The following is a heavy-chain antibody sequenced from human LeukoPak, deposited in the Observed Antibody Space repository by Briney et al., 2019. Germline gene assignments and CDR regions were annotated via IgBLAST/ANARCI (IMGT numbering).Heavy chain of an antibody. V-gene: IGHV4-59*01. J-gene: IGHJ4*02. CDR1: GGSISSYY. Sequence: SETMSLTCTVSGGSISSYYWSWIRQPPGKGLEWIGYIYYSGTTNYNPSLKSRVTISVDTSKNQFSLKLSSVTAADTAVYYCARGVYIAAAQYAYWGQGTLVTVSS. D-gene: IGHD6-13*01. CDR3: ARGVYIAAAQYAY. CDR2: IYYSGTT.